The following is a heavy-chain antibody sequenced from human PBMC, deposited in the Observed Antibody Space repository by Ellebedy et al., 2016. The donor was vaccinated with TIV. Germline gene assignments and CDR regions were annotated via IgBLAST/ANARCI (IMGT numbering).Heavy chain of an antibody. CDR2: IQTSGNA. Sequence: SETLSLXCTVSGDSISSYYWSWIRQPAGKGLEWIGRIQTSGNANHNPSLRSRVTMSADASTTQLSLSLSSVTAADTAVYFCARLRQSRDRSHWYFDLWGRGTLVTVSS. CDR3: ARLRQSRDRSHWYFDL. D-gene: IGHD1-14*01. CDR1: GDSISSYY. J-gene: IGHJ2*01. V-gene: IGHV4-4*07.